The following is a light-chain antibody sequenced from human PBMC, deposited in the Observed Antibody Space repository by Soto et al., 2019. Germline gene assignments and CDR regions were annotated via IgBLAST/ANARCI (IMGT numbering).Light chain of an antibody. Sequence: EIVLTQSPATLSLSPGERATLSCGASQIVSSNYLAWYQQKPGLAPRLLIYDASSRATGIPDRFSGIGSGADFTLTISRLEPEDFAVYYCQQYGSSPRTFGQGTKVDIK. J-gene: IGKJ1*01. CDR1: QIVSSNY. V-gene: IGKV3D-20*01. CDR2: DAS. CDR3: QQYGSSPRT.